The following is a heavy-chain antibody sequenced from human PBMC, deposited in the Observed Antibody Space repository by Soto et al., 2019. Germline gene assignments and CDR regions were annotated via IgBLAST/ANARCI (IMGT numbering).Heavy chain of an antibody. V-gene: IGHV6-1*01. J-gene: IGHJ6*02. CDR3: ARDRIEMATITLYYYYGMDV. CDR1: GDSVSSNSAA. Sequence: PSQTLSLTCAISGDSVSSNSAAWNWIRQSPSRGLEWLGRTYYRSKWYNDYAVSVKSRITINPDTSKNQFSLQLNSVTPEDTAVYYRARDRIEMATITLYYYYGMDVWGQGTTVTVSS. D-gene: IGHD5-12*01. CDR2: TYYRSKWYN.